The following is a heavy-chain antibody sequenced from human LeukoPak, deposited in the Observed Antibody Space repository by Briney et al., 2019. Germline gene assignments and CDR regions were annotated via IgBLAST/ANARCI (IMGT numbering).Heavy chain of an antibody. CDR2: INHSGST. CDR1: GGSFSGYY. CDR3: ARWGPNGYSYERYYYYGMDV. V-gene: IGHV4-34*01. J-gene: IGHJ6*02. Sequence: SETLSLTCAVYGGSFSGYYWSWIRQPPGKGLEWIGEINHSGSTNYNPSLKSRVTMSVGTSKNQFSLKLSSVTAADTAVYYCARWGPNGYSYERYYYYGMDVWGQGTTVTVSS. D-gene: IGHD5-18*01.